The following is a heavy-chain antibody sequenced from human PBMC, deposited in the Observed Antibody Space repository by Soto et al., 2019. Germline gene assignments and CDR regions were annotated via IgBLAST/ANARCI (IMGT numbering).Heavy chain of an antibody. D-gene: IGHD5-18*01. V-gene: IGHV3-30*18. CDR3: VKERYAQLWLEDYGMDV. CDR1: GFTLSSYG. Sequence: QVQLVESGGGVVQPGRSLRLSCAASGFTLSSYGIHWVRQAPGKGLEWVALISHDGSDKYYADSVKGRFTISRDNFKNSLYLQMVCMRPESRAVYYCVKERYAQLWLEDYGMDVWGQGTTVTV. J-gene: IGHJ6*02. CDR2: ISHDGSDK.